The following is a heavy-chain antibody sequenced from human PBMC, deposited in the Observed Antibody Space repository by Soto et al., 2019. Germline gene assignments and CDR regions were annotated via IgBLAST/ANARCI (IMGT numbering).Heavy chain of an antibody. V-gene: IGHV3-74*03. J-gene: IGHJ6*02. CDR1: GLSFSNTW. CDR3: ETDGSYAQEV. D-gene: IGHD2-2*01. Sequence: XGSLTVSWTSSGLSFSNTWMHLVRQAPGKGLVWVSHINSDGSTTTYADSVKGRFTISRDNTKNTVYLQMNSLRADDTAVYHCETDGSYAQEVCGQGTTVTVSS. CDR2: INSDGSTT.